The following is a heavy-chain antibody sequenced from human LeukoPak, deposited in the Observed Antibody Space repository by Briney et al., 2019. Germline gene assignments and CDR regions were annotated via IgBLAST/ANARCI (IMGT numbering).Heavy chain of an antibody. V-gene: IGHV3-30-3*01. J-gene: IGHJ4*02. Sequence: GGSLRLSCAASRFTSSSYAMHWVRQAPGKGLEWVAFMSYDGTNKYYADSVKGRFTISRDNSKNTLYLQMNSLRDEDTAVYYCARGPTYCGGDCYDYWGQGTPVTVSS. CDR1: RFTSSSYA. CDR2: MSYDGTNK. CDR3: ARGPTYCGGDCYDY. D-gene: IGHD2-21*01.